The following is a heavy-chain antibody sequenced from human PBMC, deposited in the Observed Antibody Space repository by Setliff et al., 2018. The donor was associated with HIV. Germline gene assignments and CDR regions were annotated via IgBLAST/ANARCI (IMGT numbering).Heavy chain of an antibody. D-gene: IGHD5-12*01. V-gene: IGHV4-59*11. J-gene: IGHJ3*02. Sequence: SETLSLTCTVSGGSISTHYWNWIRQPPGKGLEWIGNIYHSGSTNYNPSLKSRVTISVDTSKKQVSLKLSSVTAADTAVYYCARVSTILGGAFDIWGQGTMVTVS. CDR1: GGSISTHY. CDR3: ARVSTILGGAFDI. CDR2: IYHSGST.